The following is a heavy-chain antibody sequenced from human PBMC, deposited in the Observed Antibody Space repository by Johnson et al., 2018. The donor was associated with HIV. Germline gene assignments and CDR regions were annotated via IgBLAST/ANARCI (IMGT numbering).Heavy chain of an antibody. V-gene: IGHV3-30*04. Sequence: HVQLVESGGGLVQPGRSLRLSCAASDFTFTNNAIHWVRQAPGKGLEWVAVISNDGTNTYYADSVKGRFTISRDNSRNSVSLQMIILRPKDTAMYYCASGVTARAPLLIWGQGTMVTVSS. CDR3: ASGVTARAPLLI. CDR2: ISNDGTNT. D-gene: IGHD6-6*01. J-gene: IGHJ3*02. CDR1: DFTFTNNA.